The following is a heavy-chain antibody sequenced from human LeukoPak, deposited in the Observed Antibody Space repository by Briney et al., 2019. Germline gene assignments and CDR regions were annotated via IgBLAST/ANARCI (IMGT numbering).Heavy chain of an antibody. V-gene: IGHV3-20*04. J-gene: IGHJ6*03. D-gene: IGHD6-13*01. Sequence: GGSLRLSCAASGFTFDDYGMSWVRQAPGKGLEWVSGINWNGGSTGYADSVKGRFTISRDNAKNSLYLQMNSLRAEDTAVYYCAREINRQQLVPARYYYYMDVWGKGTTVTISS. CDR2: INWNGGST. CDR3: AREINRQQLVPARYYYYMDV. CDR1: GFTFDDYG.